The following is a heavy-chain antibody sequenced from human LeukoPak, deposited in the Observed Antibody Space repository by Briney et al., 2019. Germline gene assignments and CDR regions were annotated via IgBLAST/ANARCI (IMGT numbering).Heavy chain of an antibody. D-gene: IGHD2-2*03. CDR2: ISAYNGNT. V-gene: IGHV1-18*01. CDR1: GYTFTSYG. CDR3: ASGHCSSTSCYLYYYMDV. J-gene: IGHJ6*03. Sequence: ASVTVSCKASGYTFTSYGISWMRQAPGQGLEWMGWISAYNGNTNYAQKLQGRVTMTTDTSTSTAYMELRSLRSDDTAVYYCASGHCSSTSCYLYYYMDVWGKGTTVTVSS.